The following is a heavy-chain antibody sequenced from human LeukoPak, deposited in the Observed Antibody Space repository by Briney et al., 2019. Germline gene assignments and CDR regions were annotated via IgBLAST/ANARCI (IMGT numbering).Heavy chain of an antibody. CDR3: ARGGTRGYSPVDY. J-gene: IGHJ4*02. D-gene: IGHD5-18*01. CDR1: AFIFSGHW. CDR2: IKEDGSER. Sequence: SGGSLRLSCEGSAFIFSGHWMNWVRQTPGKGLEWVASIKEDGSERQYVDSVKGRFSISRDNAKNSLFLQMNSLRVEDTAVYYCARGGTRGYSPVDYWGQGILVTVSS. V-gene: IGHV3-7*03.